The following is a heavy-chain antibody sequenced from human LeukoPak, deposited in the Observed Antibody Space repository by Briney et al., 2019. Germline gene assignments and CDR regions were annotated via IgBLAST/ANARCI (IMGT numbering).Heavy chain of an antibody. Sequence: GGSLRLSCAASGFTFSRHWMSWVRQAPGKGLEWVANIKQDGSEKYPVDAVKGRYTISRDNAKNSLYLQMSDLRVDDTAVYYCARAGGDYAACFDNWGQGTLVTVSS. V-gene: IGHV3-7*04. D-gene: IGHD4-17*01. CDR1: GFTFSRHW. CDR3: ARAGGDYAACFDN. CDR2: IKQDGSEK. J-gene: IGHJ4*02.